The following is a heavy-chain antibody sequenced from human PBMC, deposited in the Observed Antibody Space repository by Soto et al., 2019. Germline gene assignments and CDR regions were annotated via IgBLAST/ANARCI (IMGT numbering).Heavy chain of an antibody. D-gene: IGHD5-12*01. V-gene: IGHV3-66*01. J-gene: IGHJ4*02. CDR3: TTVRWLLARDY. CDR2: IYAGGST. CDR1: GVSIISHY. Sequence: LRLSCAASGVSIISHYMAWVRQAPGKGLEWISLIYAGGSTFYAAPVKGRFTISRDDSKNTLYLQMNSLKTEDTAVYYCTTVRWLLARDYWGQGTLVTVSS.